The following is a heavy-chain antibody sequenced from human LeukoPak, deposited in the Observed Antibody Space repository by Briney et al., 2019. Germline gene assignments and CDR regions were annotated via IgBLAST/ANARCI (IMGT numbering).Heavy chain of an antibody. V-gene: IGHV3-66*01. D-gene: IGHD3-22*01. J-gene: IGHJ4*02. CDR1: GFTVSSNY. CDR3: ARCSDSSGYYSIDY. CDR2: IYSGGST. Sequence: GGSLRLSCAASGFTVSSNYMSWVRQAPGKGLEWVSVIYSGGSTYYADSVKGRFTISRDNSKNTLYLQMNSLRAEDTAVYYCARCSDSSGYYSIDYWGQGTLVTVSS.